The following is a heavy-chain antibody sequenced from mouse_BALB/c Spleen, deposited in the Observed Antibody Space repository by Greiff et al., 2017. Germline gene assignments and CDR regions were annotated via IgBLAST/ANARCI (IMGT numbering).Heavy chain of an antibody. D-gene: IGHD1-1*01. Sequence: VQLQQSGAELVRPGTSVKISCKASGYTFTNYWLGWVKQRPGHGLEWIGDIYPGGGYTNYNEKFKGKATLTADTSSSTAYMQLSSLTSEDSAVYFCARYRYYGSSLYFDVWGAGTTVTVSS. V-gene: IGHV1-63*02. CDR1: GYTFTNYW. CDR2: IYPGGGYT. J-gene: IGHJ1*01. CDR3: ARYRYYGSSLYFDV.